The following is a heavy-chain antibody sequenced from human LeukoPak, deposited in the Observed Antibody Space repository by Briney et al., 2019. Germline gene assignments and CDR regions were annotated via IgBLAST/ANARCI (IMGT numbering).Heavy chain of an antibody. CDR3: ARVKPGSGSYLEY. CDR1: GFTFSSYA. D-gene: IGHD3-10*01. J-gene: IGHJ4*02. Sequence: GGSLRLSCAASGFTFSSYAMHWVRQAPGKGLEWVANINQDGSAKYYVDSVKGRFTISRDNAKNSLYLQMNSLRADDTAVYYCARVKPGSGSYLEYWGQGTLVTVSS. CDR2: INQDGSAK. V-gene: IGHV3-7*04.